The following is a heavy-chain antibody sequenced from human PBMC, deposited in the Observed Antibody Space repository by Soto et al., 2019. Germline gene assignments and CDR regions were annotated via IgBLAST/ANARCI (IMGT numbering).Heavy chain of an antibody. V-gene: IGHV3-23*01. J-gene: IGHJ4*02. D-gene: IGHD3-3*01. Sequence: EVQLLESGGGLVQPGGSLRRSCAASGFTFSSYAMSWVRQAPGKGLEWVSAISGSGGSTYYADSVKGRFTISRDNSKNTLASQKSRLGAEEPAVIYWGKTPPPHYYDFWSGYYDYWGQGTLVTVSS. CDR2: ISGSGGST. CDR1: GFTFSSYA. CDR3: GKTPPPHYYDFWSGYYDY.